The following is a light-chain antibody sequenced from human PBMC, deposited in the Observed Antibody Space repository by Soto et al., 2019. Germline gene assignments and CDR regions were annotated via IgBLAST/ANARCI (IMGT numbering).Light chain of an antibody. Sequence: TQSPGTLSLSPGERATLSCRASQSVSSSYLAWYQQKPGQAPSLLIYGAFTRATGIPARFSGTGSGTEFTLTISSLQSEDFALYYCQQYNDWPLTFGQGTKVDI. J-gene: IGKJ1*01. V-gene: IGKV3-15*01. CDR2: GAF. CDR3: QQYNDWPLT. CDR1: QSVSSSY.